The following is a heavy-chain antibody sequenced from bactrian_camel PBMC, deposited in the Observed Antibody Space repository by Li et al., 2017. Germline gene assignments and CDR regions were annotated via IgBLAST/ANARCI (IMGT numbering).Heavy chain of an antibody. CDR1: GDTISSDC. CDR3: AARDGVVCARQYDY. CDR2: IDRDGGVS. V-gene: IGHV3S6*01. J-gene: IGHJ4*01. D-gene: IGHD1*01. Sequence: VQLVESGGGSVQAGGSLKLSCVVSGDTISSDCMAWFRQAPGEEREGVAQIDRDGGVSNYADAVKGRFFISQDNKKNTVYLSMNDLEPEDTAMYYCAARDGVVCARQYDYWGQGTQVTVS.